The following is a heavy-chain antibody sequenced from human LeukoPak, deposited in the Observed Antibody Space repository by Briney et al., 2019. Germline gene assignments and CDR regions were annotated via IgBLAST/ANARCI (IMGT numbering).Heavy chain of an antibody. D-gene: IGHD3-22*01. CDR2: ISSSSSYI. Sequence: GGSLRLSCAASGFTFSSYSMNWVRQAPGKGLEWVSSISSSSSYIHYADSVKGRFTISRDNAKSSLYLQMNSLRAEDTAVYYCARYYDSSLYYFDYWGQGTLVTVSS. CDR3: ARYYDSSLYYFDY. J-gene: IGHJ4*02. CDR1: GFTFSSYS. V-gene: IGHV3-21*01.